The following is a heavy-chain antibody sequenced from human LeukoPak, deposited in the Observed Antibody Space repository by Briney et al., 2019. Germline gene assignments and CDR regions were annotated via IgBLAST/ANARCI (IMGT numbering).Heavy chain of an antibody. D-gene: IGHD3-3*01. J-gene: IGHJ5*02. V-gene: IGHV4-39*01. Sequence: SETLSLTCTVSGGSISSSSYYWGWIRQPPGKGLEWIGSIYYSGSTYYNPSLKSRVTISVDTSKNQFSLKLSSVTAADTAVYYCARNYDFWSGYEQINWFDPWGQGTLVTVSS. CDR3: ARNYDFWSGYEQINWFDP. CDR2: IYYSGST. CDR1: GGSISSSSYY.